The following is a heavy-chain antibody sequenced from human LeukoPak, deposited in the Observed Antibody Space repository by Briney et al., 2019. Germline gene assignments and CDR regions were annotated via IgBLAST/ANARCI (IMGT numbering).Heavy chain of an antibody. CDR1: GYSISIAYY. Sequence: SETLSLTCAVSGYSISIAYYWGWIRQPPGKGLEWIGRIFRGGSTSYNPSLMSRLIMSMDTSKNQFSLQLTSVTAADTAVYYCARYDSRGSGSTQLEYWGQGILVTISS. D-gene: IGHD3-3*01. V-gene: IGHV4-38-2*01. CDR3: ARYDSRGSGSTQLEY. CDR2: IFRGGST. J-gene: IGHJ4*02.